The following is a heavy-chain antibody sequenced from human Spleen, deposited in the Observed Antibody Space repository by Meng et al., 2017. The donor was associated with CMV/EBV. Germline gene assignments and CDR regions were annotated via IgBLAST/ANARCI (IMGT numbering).Heavy chain of an antibody. CDR1: GYTFTGYY. CDR2: INPNSGGT. D-gene: IGHD1-26*01. J-gene: IGHJ6*02. CDR3: ARREGPTATYYYFYLMDV. Sequence: ASVKVSCKASGYTFTGYYIHWVRQAPGQGLEWMGWINPNSGGTTYAQTFQGRVTMTRDTSISTAYMEVSRLRSDDTAVYYCARREGPTATYYYFYLMDVWGQGTTVTVSS. V-gene: IGHV1-2*02.